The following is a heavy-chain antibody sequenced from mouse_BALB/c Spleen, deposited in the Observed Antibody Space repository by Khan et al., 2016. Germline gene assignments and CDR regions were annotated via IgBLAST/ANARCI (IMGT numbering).Heavy chain of an antibody. CDR3: ARLRDLRDALDY. CDR1: GYTFSSYW. Sequence: QVQLQQSGAELMKPGASVKISCKASGYTFSSYWIEWVKQRPGHGLEWIGEILPGSGSTNYNERFKGKATLTADTSSNTAYMQLSSLTSEDAAFYYCARLRDLRDALDYWQQRTSVAFS. J-gene: IGHJ4*01. D-gene: IGHD1-1*01. CDR2: ILPGSGST. V-gene: IGHV1-9*01.